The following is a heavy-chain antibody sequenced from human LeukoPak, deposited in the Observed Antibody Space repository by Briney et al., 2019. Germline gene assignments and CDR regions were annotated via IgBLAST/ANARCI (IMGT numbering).Heavy chain of an antibody. CDR1: GYTFTGYY. CDR2: INPSGGST. Sequence: ASVKVSCKASGYTFTGYYMHWVRQAPGQGLEWMGIINPSGGSTSYAQKFQGRVTMTRDTSTSTVYMELSSLRSEDTAVYYCARSAGSTVTTICAFDIWGQGTMVTVSS. J-gene: IGHJ3*02. V-gene: IGHV1-46*01. CDR3: ARSAGSTVTTICAFDI. D-gene: IGHD4-17*01.